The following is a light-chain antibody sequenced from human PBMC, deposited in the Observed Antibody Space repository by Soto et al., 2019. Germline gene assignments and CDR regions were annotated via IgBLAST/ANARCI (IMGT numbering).Light chain of an antibody. CDR3: QQYGSAPYT. V-gene: IGKV3-20*01. CDR1: QTVGSSY. Sequence: EIVLTQSPGTLSLSPGERATLSCRASQTVGSSYFGWYQQKPGQAPRLLIYAASSRATGIPDRFSGSGSGTDFTLTIDSLKPEDYAVYFCQQYGSAPYTFGQGTRVDIK. CDR2: AAS. J-gene: IGKJ2*01.